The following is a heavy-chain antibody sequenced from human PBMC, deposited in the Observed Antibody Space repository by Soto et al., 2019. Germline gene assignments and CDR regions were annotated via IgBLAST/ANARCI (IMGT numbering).Heavy chain of an antibody. CDR2: ISAYNGNT. CDR3: ARDPDYYDSSGPKWFDP. J-gene: IGHJ5*02. V-gene: IGHV1-18*01. CDR1: GYTFTSYG. Sequence: GASVKVSCKASGYTFTSYGISWVRQAPGQGLEWMGWISAYNGNTNYAQKLQGRVTMTTDTSTSTAYMELRSLRSDDTAVYYRARDPDYYDSSGPKWFDPWGQGTLVTVSS. D-gene: IGHD3-22*01.